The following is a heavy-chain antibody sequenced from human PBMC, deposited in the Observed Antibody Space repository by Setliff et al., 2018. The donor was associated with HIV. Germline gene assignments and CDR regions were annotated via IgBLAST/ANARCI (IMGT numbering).Heavy chain of an antibody. CDR2: IYSGGST. CDR1: GLTFSNAW. Sequence: GGSLRLSCAASGLTFSNAWMNWVRQAPGKGLEWVSTIYSGGSTYHADSVKGRFTLSRDTSKNTLFLQMNSLRPEDAAVYYCARVRLYNTALDYWGQGTLVTVSS. CDR3: ARVRLYNTALDY. J-gene: IGHJ4*02. D-gene: IGHD3-3*01. V-gene: IGHV3-66*02.